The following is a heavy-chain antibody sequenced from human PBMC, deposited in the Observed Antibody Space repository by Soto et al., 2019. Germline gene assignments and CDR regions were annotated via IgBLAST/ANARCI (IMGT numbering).Heavy chain of an antibody. V-gene: IGHV4-34*01. Sequence: QLRLQQWGAGLLKLSETRPLPSAFIGGPFMGSSWSWTRHPPGKGLGWIGEINHSGSTNYNPSLKSRVTISVDTSKNQFSLKLSSVTAADTAVYYCARVYCSGGSCLEYFQHWGQGTLVTVSS. CDR3: ARVYCSGGSCLEYFQH. D-gene: IGHD2-15*01. J-gene: IGHJ1*01. CDR2: INHSGST. CDR1: GGPFMGSS.